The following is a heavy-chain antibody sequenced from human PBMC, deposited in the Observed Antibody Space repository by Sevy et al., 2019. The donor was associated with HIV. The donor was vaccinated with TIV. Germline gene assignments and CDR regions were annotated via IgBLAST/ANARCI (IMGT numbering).Heavy chain of an antibody. V-gene: IGHV3-48*01. CDR3: AREGSIDY. CDR2: ISSSSTI. J-gene: IGHJ4*02. CDR1: GFTFSSYS. D-gene: IGHD3-10*01. Sequence: GGSLRLSCAASGFTFSSYSMNWVRQAPGKGLEWVSYISSSSTIYYADSVKGRFTISRDNAKNSLYLQMNSLRAEDTAVYYCAREGSIDYWGQGTLVTVSS.